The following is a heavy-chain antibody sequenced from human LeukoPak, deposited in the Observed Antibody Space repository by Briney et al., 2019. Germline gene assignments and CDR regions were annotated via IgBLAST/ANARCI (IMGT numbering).Heavy chain of an antibody. J-gene: IGHJ5*02. D-gene: IGHD1-14*01. CDR2: INHSGST. CDR1: GGSFSGYY. Sequence: KPSETLSLTCAVYGGSFSGYYWSWIRQPPGKGLEWIGEINHSGSTNYNPSLKSRVTISVDTSKNQFSLKLSSVTAADTAVYYCARGSDPRKYNWFDPWGQGTLVTVSS. V-gene: IGHV4-34*01. CDR3: ARGSDPRKYNWFDP.